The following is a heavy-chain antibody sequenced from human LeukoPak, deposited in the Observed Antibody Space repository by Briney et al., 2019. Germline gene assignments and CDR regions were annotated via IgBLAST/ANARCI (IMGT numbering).Heavy chain of an antibody. Sequence: SGTLLRICCISVDSASSNNACNLIRQSPSRGLEWLGRTYYSSKWYNDYAASVKGRVIINPDTSKNQFSLQLNSVTPEDTAVYYCARGYLKDGMDVWGQGTLVTVSS. J-gene: IGHJ6*02. CDR2: TYYSSKWYN. D-gene: IGHD2-15*01. CDR1: VDSASSNNA. V-gene: IGHV6-1*01. CDR3: ARGYLKDGMDV.